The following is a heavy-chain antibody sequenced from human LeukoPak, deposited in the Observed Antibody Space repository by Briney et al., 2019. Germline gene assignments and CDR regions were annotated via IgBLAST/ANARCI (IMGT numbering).Heavy chain of an antibody. J-gene: IGHJ6*02. Sequence: GGSLRLSCAASGFTFSRHWMTWVRQAPGKGLEWVAVISYDGRSKYYGDSVKGRFTISRDNSKDTLYLQMNSLRAEDSAVYYCAKDKPRPRITMIVVVPPGMDVWGQGTTVTVSS. CDR3: AKDKPRPRITMIVVVPPGMDV. CDR2: ISYDGRSK. V-gene: IGHV3-30*18. CDR1: GFTFSRHW. D-gene: IGHD3-22*01.